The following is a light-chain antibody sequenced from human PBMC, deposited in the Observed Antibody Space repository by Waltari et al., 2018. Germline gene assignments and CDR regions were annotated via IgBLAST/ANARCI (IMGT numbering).Light chain of an antibody. CDR2: KTS. Sequence: DIQMTQSPSTLSASVGDSVTITCRASQSVSTWLAWYQQKPGKAPKLLIFKTSNLESGVPSRFRGSVSGTEFTLTISSLQPDDSASYYCLQYDTYSTWTFGQGTRVEVK. CDR3: LQYDTYSTWT. V-gene: IGKV1-5*03. CDR1: QSVSTW. J-gene: IGKJ1*01.